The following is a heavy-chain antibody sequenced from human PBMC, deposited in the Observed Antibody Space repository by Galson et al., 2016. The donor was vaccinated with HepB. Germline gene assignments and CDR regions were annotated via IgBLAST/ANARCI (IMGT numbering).Heavy chain of an antibody. D-gene: IGHD3-10*01. CDR3: AREFSGRLVW. Sequence: LSLTCALSGSIITNNWWSWVRQPPGKGLEWIGEIYHSGQTHYNPALKSRVTMSVDKSRNHFTLNLTSVNAADTAIYYCAREFSGRLVWWGQGTPVTVSS. V-gene: IGHV4-4*02. J-gene: IGHJ4*02. CDR2: IYHSGQT. CDR1: GSIITNNW.